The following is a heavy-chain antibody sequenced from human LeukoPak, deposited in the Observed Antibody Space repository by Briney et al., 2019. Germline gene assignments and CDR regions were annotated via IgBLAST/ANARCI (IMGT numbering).Heavy chain of an antibody. Sequence: GGSLRLSCAASGFTFDDYAMHWVRHAPGKGLEWVSGISWNSGSIGYADSVKGRFTISRDNAKNSLYLQMNSLRAEDTALYYCAKGQTTGYSSGWIDYWGQGTLVTVSS. V-gene: IGHV3-9*01. CDR1: GFTFDDYA. CDR3: AKGQTTGYSSGWIDY. CDR2: ISWNSGSI. D-gene: IGHD6-19*01. J-gene: IGHJ4*02.